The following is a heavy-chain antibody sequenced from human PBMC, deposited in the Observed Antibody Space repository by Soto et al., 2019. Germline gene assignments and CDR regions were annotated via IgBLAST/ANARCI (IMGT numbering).Heavy chain of an antibody. CDR2: IIPILGIA. J-gene: IGHJ6*02. V-gene: IGHV1-69*04. Sequence: GASVKVSCKASGYTFTGYGISWVRQAPGQGLEWMGRIIPILGIANYAQKFQGRVTITADKSTSTAYMELSSLRSEDTAVYYCARESSSWYGVYYYYGMDFWGQGTTVTVSS. CDR3: ARESSSWYGVYYYYGMDF. CDR1: GYTFTGYG. D-gene: IGHD6-13*01.